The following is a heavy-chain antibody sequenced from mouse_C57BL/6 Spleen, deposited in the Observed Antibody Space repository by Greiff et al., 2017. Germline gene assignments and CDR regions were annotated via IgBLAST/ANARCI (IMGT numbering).Heavy chain of an antibody. V-gene: IGHV5-17*01. CDR1: GFTFSDSG. J-gene: IGHJ4*01. Sequence: EVKLVESGGGLVKPGGSLKLSCAASGFTFSDSGMHWVRQAPEKGLEWVAYISSGSSTIYYADTVKGRFTIARDNAKNTLFLQMTSLRSEDTAMYYCSRPLTGTRAMDYWGQGTSVTVSS. CDR2: ISSGSSTI. CDR3: SRPLTGTRAMDY. D-gene: IGHD4-1*01.